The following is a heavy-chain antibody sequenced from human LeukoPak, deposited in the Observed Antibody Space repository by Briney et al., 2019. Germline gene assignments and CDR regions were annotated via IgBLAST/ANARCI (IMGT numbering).Heavy chain of an antibody. CDR2: IKQDGSEK. CDR3: ARDRVVYDFWSGYYTTAGGYFDY. Sequence: GGSLRLSCAASGFTFSSYWMSWVRQAPGKGLEWVANIKQDGSEKYYVDSVKGRFTISRDNAKHSLYLQMNSLRAEDTAVYYCARDRVVYDFWSGYYTTAGGYFDYWGQGTLVTVSS. CDR1: GFTFSSYW. J-gene: IGHJ4*02. D-gene: IGHD3-3*01. V-gene: IGHV3-7*01.